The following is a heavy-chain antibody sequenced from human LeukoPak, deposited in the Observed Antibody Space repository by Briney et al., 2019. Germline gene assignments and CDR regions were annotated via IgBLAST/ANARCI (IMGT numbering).Heavy chain of an antibody. CDR3: ARDGQYCSSTSCPNWFDP. D-gene: IGHD2-2*01. V-gene: IGHV1-18*01. CDR2: ISAYNGST. CDR1: GYTFTSYG. Sequence: ASVKVSCKASGYTFTSYGISWVRQAPGQGLEWMGWISAYNGSTNYAQKLQGRVTMTTDTSTSTAYMELRSLRSDDTAVYYCARDGQYCSSTSCPNWFDPWGQGTLVTVSS. J-gene: IGHJ5*02.